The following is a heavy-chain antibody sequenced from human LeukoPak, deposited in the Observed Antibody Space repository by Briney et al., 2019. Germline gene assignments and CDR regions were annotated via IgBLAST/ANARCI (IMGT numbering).Heavy chain of an antibody. CDR3: ARVAIWLLWFGELDY. D-gene: IGHD3-10*01. V-gene: IGHV1-18*01. CDR2: ISAYNGNT. CDR1: GYTFTSYG. Sequence: GASVKVSCKASGYTFTSYGISWVRQAPGQGLEWMGWISAYNGNTNYAQKFQGRVTMTRDTSISTAYMELSRLRSDDTAVYYCARVAIWLLWFGELDYWGQGTLVTVSS. J-gene: IGHJ4*02.